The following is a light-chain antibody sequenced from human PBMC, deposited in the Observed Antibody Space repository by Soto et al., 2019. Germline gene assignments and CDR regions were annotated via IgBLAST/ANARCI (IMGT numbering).Light chain of an antibody. J-gene: IGKJ1*01. Sequence: EIMMTQSPATLSVSPGERATLSCGASQSVSSNLAWYQQKPGQAPRLLIYEASTRVIGIPGRFSGSGSGTEFTLTISSLQSEDFAVYYCQQYNDWWTFGQGTKVDI. CDR2: EAS. V-gene: IGKV3-15*01. CDR3: QQYNDWWT. CDR1: QSVSSN.